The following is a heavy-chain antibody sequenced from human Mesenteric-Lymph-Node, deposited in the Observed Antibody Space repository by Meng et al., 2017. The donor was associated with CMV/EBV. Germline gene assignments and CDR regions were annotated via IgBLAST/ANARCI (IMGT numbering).Heavy chain of an antibody. J-gene: IGHJ6*02. D-gene: IGHD3-22*01. CDR1: GFTFSNHY. CDR2: ISSNGATI. V-gene: IGHV3-11*01. CDR3: ARDRKTSSGLTYYYGLDV. Sequence: GGSLRLSCAASGFTFSNHYMSWIRRAPGKGLEWLSYISSNGATIHYADSVKGRFTISRDNAKNSLYLEMNSLRAEDTAVYYCARDRKTSSGLTYYYGLDVWGQGTTVTVSS.